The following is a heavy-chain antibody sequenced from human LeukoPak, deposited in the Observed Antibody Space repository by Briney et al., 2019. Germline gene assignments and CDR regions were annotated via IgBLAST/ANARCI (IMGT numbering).Heavy chain of an antibody. CDR3: AKDSSRGYSYGYSDY. Sequence: GGSLRLSCAASGFTFSAYAMRWVRQTPGKGLEWVSVISYSGGSTYYADSVKGRFTISRDNSKNTLVLQMNSLRAEDTAVYYCAKDSSRGYSYGYSDYWGQGTLVTVSS. D-gene: IGHD5-18*01. V-gene: IGHV3-23*01. J-gene: IGHJ4*02. CDR2: ISYSGGST. CDR1: GFTFSAYA.